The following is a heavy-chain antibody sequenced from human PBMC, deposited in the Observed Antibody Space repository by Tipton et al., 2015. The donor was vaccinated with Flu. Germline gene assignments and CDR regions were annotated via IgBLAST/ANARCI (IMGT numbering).Heavy chain of an antibody. Sequence: TLSLTCNISGDSIGSYYHSWIRQPAGKGLEWLGRRYTNGGSTYNPSLKNRVTMSIDTSTNQFSLRLTSLTAADTAVYYCARTIQTCSGGSCRRYRAFDVWGQGAEITVSS. CDR3: ARTIQTCSGGSCRRYRAFDV. CDR2: RYTNGGS. CDR1: GDSIGSYY. J-gene: IGHJ3*01. D-gene: IGHD2-15*01. V-gene: IGHV4-4*07.